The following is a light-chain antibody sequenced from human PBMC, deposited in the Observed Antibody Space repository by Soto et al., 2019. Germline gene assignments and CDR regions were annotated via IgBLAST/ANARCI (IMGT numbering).Light chain of an antibody. CDR1: QSLLHSNGYNY. Sequence: DIVMTQSPLSLPVTPGEPACISCRSSQSLLHSNGYNYLDWYLQKPGQSPQLLIYLGSNRASGVPDRFSGSGSGTDFTLKISRVEAEDVGVYYCMQALQTLKVYTFGQGTKVDIK. V-gene: IGKV2-28*01. CDR2: LGS. J-gene: IGKJ2*01. CDR3: MQALQTLKVYT.